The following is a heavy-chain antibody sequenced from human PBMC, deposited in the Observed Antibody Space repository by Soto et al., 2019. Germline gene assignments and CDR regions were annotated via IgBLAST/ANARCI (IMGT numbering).Heavy chain of an antibody. V-gene: IGHV4-34*01. CDR2: INHSGST. Sequence: SETLSLTCAVYGGSFSGYYWSWIRQPPGKGLGWVGEINHSGSTNFNPSLKSRGTISVDTAKNQSSLKLSAVTAAGPALYYWGRGRWSTTSLHSWGYFCSWGQGNPGTRSS. D-gene: IGHD2-2*01. CDR1: GGSFSGYY. J-gene: IGHJ6*01. CDR3: GRGRWSTTSLHSWGYFCS.